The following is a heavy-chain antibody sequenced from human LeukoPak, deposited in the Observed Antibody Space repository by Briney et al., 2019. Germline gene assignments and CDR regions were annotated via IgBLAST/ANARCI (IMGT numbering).Heavy chain of an antibody. CDR1: GFTFSSYG. CDR2: IRYDGNYK. D-gene: IGHD4-11*01. Sequence: GGSLRLSCAASGFTFSSYGMHWVRQAPGKGLEWVAFIRYDGNYKYHADSVKGRFTISRDNSKNTLYLQVNSLRAEDTAVYYCAKDTSWMTRAYYMDVWGKGTTVIISS. CDR3: AKDTSWMTRAYYMDV. V-gene: IGHV3-30*02. J-gene: IGHJ6*03.